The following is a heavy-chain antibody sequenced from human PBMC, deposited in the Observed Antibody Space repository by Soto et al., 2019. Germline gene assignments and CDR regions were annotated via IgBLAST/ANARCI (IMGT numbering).Heavy chain of an antibody. CDR2: ISESGGST. J-gene: IGHJ4*02. V-gene: IGHV3-23*01. Sequence: EAQLLESGGGLVQPGGSLRLSCAASGFTFSSYAMTWVRQAPGKGLQWVSSISESGGSTYYADSVKGRFTISRDNSKNTLYLQMNSLRAEDTAVYFCAKLGERDLLRWFDYWGQGTLVTVSS. CDR1: GFTFSSYA. D-gene: IGHD1-26*01. CDR3: AKLGERDLLRWFDY.